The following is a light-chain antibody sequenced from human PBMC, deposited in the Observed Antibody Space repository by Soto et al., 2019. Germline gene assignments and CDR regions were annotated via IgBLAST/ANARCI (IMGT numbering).Light chain of an antibody. CDR1: QSISSY. J-gene: IGKJ1*01. Sequence: RMCQSASAVSASVGDRVTITCLASQSISSYLNWYQQKPGKAPKLLIYAASSLQSGVPSRFSGSGSGTDFTLTISSLQPEDFATYYCQQSYSTPRTFGQGTKVAIK. V-gene: IGKV1-39*01. CDR2: AAS. CDR3: QQSYSTPRT.